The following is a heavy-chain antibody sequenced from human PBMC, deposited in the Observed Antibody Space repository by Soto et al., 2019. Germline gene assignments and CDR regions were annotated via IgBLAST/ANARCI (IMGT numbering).Heavy chain of an antibody. CDR2: INPNSGGT. J-gene: IGHJ3*02. CDR3: ARVSMTTETTDAFDI. D-gene: IGHD4-4*01. CDR1: GYTFTGYC. Sequence: ASVKVSCKASGYTFTGYCMHWVRQAPGQGLEWMGWINPNSGGTNYAQKFQGWVTMTRDTSISTAYMELSRLRSDDTAVYYCARVSMTTETTDAFDIWGQGTMVTVSS. V-gene: IGHV1-2*04.